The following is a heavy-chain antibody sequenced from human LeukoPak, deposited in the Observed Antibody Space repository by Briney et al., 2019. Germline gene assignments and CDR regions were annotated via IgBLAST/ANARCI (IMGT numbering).Heavy chain of an antibody. Sequence: GRSLRLSCAASGFTFSSYSMNWVRQAPGKGLEWVSSISSSSSYIYYADSVKGRFTISRDNAKNSLYLQMNSLRAEDTAVYYCARGAVRGVMDYYYMDVWGKGTTVTVSS. V-gene: IGHV3-21*01. CDR1: GFTFSSYS. CDR3: ARGAVRGVMDYYYMDV. J-gene: IGHJ6*03. CDR2: ISSSSSYI. D-gene: IGHD3-10*01.